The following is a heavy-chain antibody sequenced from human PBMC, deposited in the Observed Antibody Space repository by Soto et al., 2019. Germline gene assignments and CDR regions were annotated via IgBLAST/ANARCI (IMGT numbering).Heavy chain of an antibody. CDR3: ARYYDFWSGYYTGMDV. CDR2: MNPNSGNT. V-gene: IGHV1-8*01. D-gene: IGHD3-3*01. CDR1: GYTFTSYD. J-gene: IGHJ6*04. Sequence: QVQLVQSGAEVKKPGASVKVSCKASGYTFTSYDINWVRQATGQGLEWMGWMNPNSGNTGYAQKFQGRVTMTRNTSIRTAYMELSSLRSEDTAVYYCARYYDFWSGYYTGMDVWGKGTTVTVSS.